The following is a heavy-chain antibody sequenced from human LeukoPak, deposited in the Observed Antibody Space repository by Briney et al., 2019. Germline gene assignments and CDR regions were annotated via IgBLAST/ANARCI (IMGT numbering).Heavy chain of an antibody. D-gene: IGHD3-16*01. CDR2: IHYTGKP. Sequence: SETLSLTCSVSGGSISGHYWTWIRQPPGKGLEWIGQIHYTGKPDYNPSLKSRITISVDTSKNQDSLQVSSVTAADSAIYYCARFGVDYDMDVWGHGTTVTVFS. J-gene: IGHJ6*02. CDR1: GGSISGHY. CDR3: ARFGVDYDMDV. V-gene: IGHV4-59*11.